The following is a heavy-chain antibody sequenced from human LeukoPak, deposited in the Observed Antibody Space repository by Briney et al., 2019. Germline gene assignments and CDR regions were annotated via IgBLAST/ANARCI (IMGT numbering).Heavy chain of an antibody. CDR1: GFTFSSYA. CDR3: AKEIAYAVTTIKGYDY. D-gene: IGHD5-12*01. J-gene: IGHJ4*02. Sequence: GGSLRLSCAASGFTFSSYAMSWVRQAPGKGLEWVSTISDSGGSTYYADSVKGRFTISRDNSKNTLYLQMNSLRAEDTAVSYCAKEIAYAVTTIKGYDYWGQGTLVTVSS. CDR2: ISDSGGST. V-gene: IGHV3-23*01.